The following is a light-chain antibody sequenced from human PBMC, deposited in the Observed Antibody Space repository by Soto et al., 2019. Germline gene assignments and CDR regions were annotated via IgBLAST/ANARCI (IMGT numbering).Light chain of an antibody. V-gene: IGKV1-5*01. CDR1: QSISSW. CDR3: QQHNSNPIT. CDR2: DAS. J-gene: IGKJ5*01. Sequence: DIQMTQSPSTLSASVGDRVTMTCRASQSISSWLAWYQQKPGKAPSLLIYDASSLGSGVPSRFSGSGSGTEFTLTINSLQPDDFATYYCQQHNSNPITFGQGTRLEIK.